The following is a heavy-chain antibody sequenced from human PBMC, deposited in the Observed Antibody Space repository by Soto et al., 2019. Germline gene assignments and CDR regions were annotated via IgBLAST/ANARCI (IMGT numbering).Heavy chain of an antibody. D-gene: IGHD6-19*01. J-gene: IGHJ5*02. CDR2: IYYSGST. Sequence: QVQLQESGPGLVKPSETLSLTCTVSGGSISSYYWSWIRQPPGKGLEWIGYIYYSGSTNYNPSLTSRVTISVDTSKNQFSLKLSSVTAADTAVYYCARDHPSIAVEGGWFDPWGQGTLVTVSS. CDR1: GGSISSYY. CDR3: ARDHPSIAVEGGWFDP. V-gene: IGHV4-59*01.